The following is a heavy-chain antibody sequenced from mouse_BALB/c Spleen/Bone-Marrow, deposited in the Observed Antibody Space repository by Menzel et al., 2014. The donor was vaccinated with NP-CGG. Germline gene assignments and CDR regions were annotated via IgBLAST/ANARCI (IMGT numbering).Heavy chain of an antibody. Sequence: EVQGVESGGGLVQPGGSLKLSCATSGFTFSDYYMYWVRQTPEKRLEWVAYISNGGGSTYYPDTVKGRFTISRDNAENTLYLQMSRLKSEDTAMYYCARNAFYRGYAMDYWGQGTSVTVSS. CDR3: ARNAFYRGYAMDY. J-gene: IGHJ4*01. CDR2: ISNGGGST. V-gene: IGHV5-12*02. D-gene: IGHD2-12*01. CDR1: GFTFSDYY.